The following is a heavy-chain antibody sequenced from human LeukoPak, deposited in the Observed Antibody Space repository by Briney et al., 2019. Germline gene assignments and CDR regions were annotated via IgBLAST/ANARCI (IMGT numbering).Heavy chain of an antibody. CDR1: GYTFTSYY. Sequence: ASVKVSCKASGYTFTSYYMHWVRQAPGQGLEWMGWINPNSGGTNYAQKFQGRVTMTRDTSISTAYMELSRLRSDDTAVYYCAIIAVAGLAPFDYWGQETLVTVSS. V-gene: IGHV1-2*02. CDR2: INPNSGGT. D-gene: IGHD6-19*01. J-gene: IGHJ4*02. CDR3: AIIAVAGLAPFDY.